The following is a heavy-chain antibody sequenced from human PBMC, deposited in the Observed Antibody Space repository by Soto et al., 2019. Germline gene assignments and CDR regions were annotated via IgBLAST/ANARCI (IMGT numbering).Heavy chain of an antibody. Sequence: ASVKVSCKASGYTFISHAVNWVRQAPGQGLEWMGWISPYNDNTNYAQKFQGRVTMTTDTSTSTAYMELRSLRSDDTAVYYCARGFLEWMPSFPFDIWGQGTMVTVSS. V-gene: IGHV1-18*01. D-gene: IGHD3-3*01. CDR3: ARGFLEWMPSFPFDI. CDR1: GYTFISHA. CDR2: ISPYNDNT. J-gene: IGHJ3*02.